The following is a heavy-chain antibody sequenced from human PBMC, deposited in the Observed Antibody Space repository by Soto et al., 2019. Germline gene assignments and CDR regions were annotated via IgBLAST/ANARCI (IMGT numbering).Heavy chain of an antibody. D-gene: IGHD4-17*01. CDR2: IHYSGST. Sequence: QVQLQESGPGLVKPSQTLSLTCTVSGGSISSNDYYWSWIRQPPGKGLEWIGYIHYSGSTDSNSSLKSRVTISVDTSKNQFSLKLSSVTAADTAVYYCARDNGLETSDWGQGPLVTVSS. J-gene: IGHJ4*02. CDR3: ARDNGLETSD. CDR1: GGSISSNDYY. V-gene: IGHV4-30-4*01.